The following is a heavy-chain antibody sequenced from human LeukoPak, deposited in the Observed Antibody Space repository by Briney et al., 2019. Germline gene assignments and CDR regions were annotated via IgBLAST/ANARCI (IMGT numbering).Heavy chain of an antibody. J-gene: IGHJ4*02. D-gene: IGHD3-10*01. CDR3: ARDQPRGGFIDY. V-gene: IGHV4-31*03. Sequence: SQTLSLTCTVSGGSISSGGYYWSWIRQNPGKGLEWIGYIYYSGSTYYDPSLKSRVTISVDTSKNQFSLKLSSVTAADTAVYYCARDQPRGGFIDYWGQGTLVTVSS. CDR2: IYYSGST. CDR1: GGSISSGGYY.